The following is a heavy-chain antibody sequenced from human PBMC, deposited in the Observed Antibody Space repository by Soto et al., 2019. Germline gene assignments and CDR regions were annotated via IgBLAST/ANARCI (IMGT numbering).Heavy chain of an antibody. D-gene: IGHD3-3*01. CDR1: GGTFSSYA. Sequence: QVQLVQSGAEVKKPGSSVKVSCKASGGTFSSYAISWVRQAPGQGLEWMGGIIPIFGTANYAQKFQGRVTITEDESTGTAYMELSSLSSEDTAVYYGASTLGALECLRYGMDVWGQGTTATVSS. J-gene: IGHJ6*02. V-gene: IGHV1-69*01. CDR2: IIPIFGTA. CDR3: ASTLGALECLRYGMDV.